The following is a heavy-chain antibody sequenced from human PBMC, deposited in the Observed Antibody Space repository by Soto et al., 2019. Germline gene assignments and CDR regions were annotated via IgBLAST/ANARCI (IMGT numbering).Heavy chain of an antibody. D-gene: IGHD4-17*01. CDR3: ARDLTRDYGDYRGGSFPEYYYMDV. CDR1: GFTFSSYS. J-gene: IGHJ6*03. Sequence: EVQLVESGGGLVKPGGSLRLSCAASGFTFSSYSMNWVRQAPGKGLEWVSSISSSSSYIYYADSVKGRFTISRDNAKNSLYLQMNSLRAEDTAVYYCARDLTRDYGDYRGGSFPEYYYMDVWGKGTTVTVSS. CDR2: ISSSSSYI. V-gene: IGHV3-21*01.